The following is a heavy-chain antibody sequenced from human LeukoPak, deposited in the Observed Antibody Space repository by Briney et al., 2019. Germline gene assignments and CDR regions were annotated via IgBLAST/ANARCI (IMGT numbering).Heavy chain of an antibody. D-gene: IGHD1-26*01. CDR2: IYTSGST. CDR3: ARLGVGRFFDY. CDR1: SGSISNYY. J-gene: IGHJ4*02. V-gene: IGHV4-4*07. Sequence: SETLSLTCTVSSGSISNYYWNWSRQPAGKGLEWIGHIYTSGSTNYSPSLKSRVTMSVDTSKNQFSLKVRSVTAADTAVYYCARLGVGRFFDYWGQGTLVTVSS.